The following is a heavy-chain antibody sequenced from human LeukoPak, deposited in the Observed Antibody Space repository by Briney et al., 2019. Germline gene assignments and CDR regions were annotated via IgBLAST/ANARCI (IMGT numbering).Heavy chain of an antibody. D-gene: IGHD2-2*01. CDR1: GLTFGSYA. Sequence: GGSLRLSCAASGLTFGSYAMSWVRQAPGKGLEGVAFIRYDGSNKYYADSVKGRFTISRDNSKNTLYLQMNSLRAEDTAVYYCAKDDCSSTSCYSPPFDYWGQGTLVTVSS. CDR3: AKDDCSSTSCYSPPFDY. CDR2: IRYDGSNK. V-gene: IGHV3-30*02. J-gene: IGHJ4*02.